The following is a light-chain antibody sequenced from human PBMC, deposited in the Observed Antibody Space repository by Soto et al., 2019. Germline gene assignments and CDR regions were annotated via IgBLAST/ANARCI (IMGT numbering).Light chain of an antibody. Sequence: EIVLTQSPATLSLSPGDSATLSCRASQSVSSYVAWYQQKPGQAPRLLIYDASNRATGVPARFSGSGSGTAFTLSISSLQPEDFAVYYCQQRSNWPSTFGGGTKVEMK. J-gene: IGKJ4*01. CDR3: QQRSNWPST. CDR2: DAS. CDR1: QSVSSY. V-gene: IGKV3-11*01.